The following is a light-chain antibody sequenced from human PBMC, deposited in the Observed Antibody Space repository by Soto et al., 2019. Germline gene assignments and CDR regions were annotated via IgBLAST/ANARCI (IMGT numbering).Light chain of an antibody. CDR1: SSNIGAGSD. J-gene: IGLJ1*01. V-gene: IGLV1-40*01. Sequence: QSVLTQPPSISWAPGQRVTISCTASSSNIGAGSDVHWYHQLPGTAPKLLIYGNTNRPSGVPDRFSGSKSGTSASLAIAGLQTEDEGDYYCQTYDSSLSGLYVFGTGTKVTVL. CDR3: QTYDSSLSGLYV. CDR2: GNT.